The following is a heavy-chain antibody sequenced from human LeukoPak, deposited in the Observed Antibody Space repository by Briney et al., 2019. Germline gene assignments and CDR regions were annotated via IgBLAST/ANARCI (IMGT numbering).Heavy chain of an antibody. D-gene: IGHD2-15*01. CDR3: ARLREDSYDYYGMDV. V-gene: IGHV4-59*08. CDR2: IYYSGST. CDR1: GGSISNYY. J-gene: IGHJ6*02. Sequence: SETLSLTCTVSGGSISNYYWSWIRQPPGKGLEWIGYIYYSGSTNYNPSLKSRVTISVDTSQRQFSLKLSSVTAADTAVYYCARLREDSYDYYGMDVWGQGTTVTVSS.